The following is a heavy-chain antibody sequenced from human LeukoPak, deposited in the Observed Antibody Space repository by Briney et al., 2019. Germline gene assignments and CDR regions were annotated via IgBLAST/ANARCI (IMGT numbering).Heavy chain of an antibody. CDR1: GVSISSYY. CDR3: ARDSYYDTSGYLNDTFDM. J-gene: IGHJ3*02. CDR2: ISDSGDT. Sequence: SETLSLTCTVSGVSISSYYWSWIRQPPGKGLEWIGHISDSGDTNYNPSLKSRVTISVDTSKKQFSLKLSSVTTADTAVYYCARDSYYDTSGYLNDTFDMWGQGTPVTVSS. D-gene: IGHD3-22*01. V-gene: IGHV4-59*01.